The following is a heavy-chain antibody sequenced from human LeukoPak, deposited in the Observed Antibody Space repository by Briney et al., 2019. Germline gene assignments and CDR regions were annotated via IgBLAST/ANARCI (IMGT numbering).Heavy chain of an antibody. J-gene: IGHJ4*02. CDR1: GFSFSAYW. D-gene: IGHD2-15*01. CDR2: INPAGTET. CDR3: ARFGYVAAVDL. V-gene: IGHV3-7*01. Sequence: PGGSLRLSCAASGFSFSAYWMTWVRQAPGTGLAWVANINPAGTETYYVDPVKGRFTISRDNAKNLLYLQMNSLRAEDTAVYYCARFGYVAAVDLWGQGTLVTVSS.